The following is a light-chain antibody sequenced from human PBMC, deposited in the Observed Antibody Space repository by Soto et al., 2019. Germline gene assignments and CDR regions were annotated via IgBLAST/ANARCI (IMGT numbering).Light chain of an antibody. CDR1: QSISSN. CDR3: QQYNSYSGT. V-gene: IGKV1-39*01. Sequence: DIQMTLSPSSLSTSVGDRVTITCRASQSISSNLNWYQHKPGKAPKLLIYAASSLQSGVPSRFSGGGSGTEFTLTISSLQPDDFATYYCQQYNSYSGTFGQGTKVDIK. CDR2: AAS. J-gene: IGKJ1*01.